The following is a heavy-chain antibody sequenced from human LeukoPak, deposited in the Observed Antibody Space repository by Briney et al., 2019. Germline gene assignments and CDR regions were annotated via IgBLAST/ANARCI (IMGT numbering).Heavy chain of an antibody. D-gene: IGHD6-19*01. Sequence: ASVKVSCKASGYTFTSYDINWVRQATGQGLEWMGWMNPNSGNTGYAQKFQGRVTMTRDTSTSTVYMELSSLRSEDTAVYYCARDPHGAVAGTGYYYYYGMDVWGQGTTVTVSS. CDR1: GYTFTSYD. J-gene: IGHJ6*02. CDR2: MNPNSGNT. V-gene: IGHV1-8*02. CDR3: ARDPHGAVAGTGYYYYYGMDV.